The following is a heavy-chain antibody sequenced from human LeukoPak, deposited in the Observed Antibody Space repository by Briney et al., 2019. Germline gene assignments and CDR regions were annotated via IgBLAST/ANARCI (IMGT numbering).Heavy chain of an antibody. V-gene: IGHV3-48*03. CDR2: ISSSGSTI. D-gene: IGHD3-9*01. J-gene: IGHJ3*02. Sequence: PGGSLRLSCAASGFTFSSYEMNWVRQAPGKGLEWVSYISSSGSTIYYADSVKGRFTISRDNAKNSLYPQMNSLRAEDTAVYYCALLLRYFDWLEGRAFDIWGQGTMVTVSS. CDR3: ALLLRYFDWLEGRAFDI. CDR1: GFTFSSYE.